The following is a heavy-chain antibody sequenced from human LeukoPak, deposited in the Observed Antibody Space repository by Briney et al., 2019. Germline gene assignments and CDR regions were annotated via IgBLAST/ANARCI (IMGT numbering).Heavy chain of an antibody. Sequence: SETLSLTCAVSGGSISSSGYSWSWVRQPPGMGLEWIGYIYHTGSTYYNPSLKSRVTISVDTSKNQFSLKLSSVTAADTAVYYCARGDSSGHQFDPWGQGTLVTVSS. J-gene: IGHJ5*02. V-gene: IGHV4-30-2*03. CDR2: IYHTGST. CDR1: GGSISSSGYS. CDR3: ARGDSSGHQFDP. D-gene: IGHD3-22*01.